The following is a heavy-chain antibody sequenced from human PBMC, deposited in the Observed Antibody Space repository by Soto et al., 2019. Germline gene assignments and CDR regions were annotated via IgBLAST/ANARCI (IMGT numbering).Heavy chain of an antibody. V-gene: IGHV4-39*01. Sequence: PSETLSLTCTVSGGSISSSSYYWGWIRQPPGKGLEWIVSIYYSGSTYYNPSLKSRVTISVDTSKNQFSLKLSSVTAADTAVYYCARLGRDIVVVVAATDYYYYGMDVWGQGTTVTVSS. CDR1: GGSISSSSYY. CDR3: ARLGRDIVVVVAATDYYYYGMDV. J-gene: IGHJ6*02. D-gene: IGHD2-15*01. CDR2: IYYSGST.